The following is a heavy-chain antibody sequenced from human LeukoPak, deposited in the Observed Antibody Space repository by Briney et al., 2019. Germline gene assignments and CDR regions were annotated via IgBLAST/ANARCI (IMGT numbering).Heavy chain of an antibody. V-gene: IGHV3-30*18. D-gene: IGHD3-10*01. CDR2: ISYDGSNK. CDR1: GFTFSQFD. CDR3: AKPTLVRGLIAYSFDY. J-gene: IGHJ4*02. Sequence: GGSLRLSCAASGFTFSQFDMHWVRQAPGKGLEWVTVISYDGSNKYFADSVKGRFTISRDNSKNTLYLQMNSLRAEDTAVYYCAKPTLVRGLIAYSFDYWGQGTPVTVSS.